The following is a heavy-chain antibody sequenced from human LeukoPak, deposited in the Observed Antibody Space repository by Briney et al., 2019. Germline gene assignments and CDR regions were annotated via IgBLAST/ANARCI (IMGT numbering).Heavy chain of an antibody. CDR3: AREEAAAVAYYFDY. CDR2: INSDGSST. CDR1: GFTFSSYW. D-gene: IGHD6-13*01. V-gene: IGHV3-74*01. J-gene: IGHJ4*02. Sequence: PGGSLRLSCAASGFTFSSYWMHWVRQAPGKGLVWVSRINSDGSSTSYADSVKGRFTISRDNAKNTLYLQMNSLRAEDTAVYYCAREEAAAVAYYFDYWGQGTLVTVSS.